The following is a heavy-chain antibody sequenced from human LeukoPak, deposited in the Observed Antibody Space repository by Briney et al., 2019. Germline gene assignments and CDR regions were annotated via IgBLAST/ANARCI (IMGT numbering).Heavy chain of an antibody. Sequence: SETLSLTCTVSGGSISSSSYYWGWIRQPPGKGLEWIGSIYYSGSTYYNPSLKSRVTISVDTSKNQFSLKLSSVTAADTAVYYCAREWGYYYDSSGYLYYFDYWGQGTLVTVS. CDR3: AREWGYYYDSSGYLYYFDY. CDR1: GGSISSSSYY. J-gene: IGHJ4*02. D-gene: IGHD3-22*01. V-gene: IGHV4-39*02. CDR2: IYYSGST.